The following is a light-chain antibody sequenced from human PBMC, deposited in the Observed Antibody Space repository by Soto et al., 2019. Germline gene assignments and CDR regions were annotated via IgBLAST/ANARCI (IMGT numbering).Light chain of an antibody. J-gene: IGLJ2*01. V-gene: IGLV2-14*01. CDR2: DVS. Sequence: QSALTQPASVSGSPGQSITISCTGTSSDVGGYNYVSWYLQHPGKAPKLMIYDVSNRPSGVSNRFSGSKSGNTASLTISGLQAEDEADYYCSSYTSSSTYVVFGGGTQLTVL. CDR1: SSDVGGYNY. CDR3: SSYTSSSTYVV.